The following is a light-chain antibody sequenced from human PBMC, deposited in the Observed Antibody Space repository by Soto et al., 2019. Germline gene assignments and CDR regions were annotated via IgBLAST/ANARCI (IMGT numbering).Light chain of an antibody. CDR3: SSYKSSSNYG. CDR2: EVT. V-gene: IGLV2-14*01. J-gene: IGLJ1*01. Sequence: QSVLTQPASVSGSPGQSITISCTGTGSDVGGYDYVSWYQHHPGKAPKVMIYEVTNRPSGVSNRFSGSKSGNTASLTISGLLAEDEADYYCSSYKSSSNYGFGTGTKVTVL. CDR1: GSDVGGYDY.